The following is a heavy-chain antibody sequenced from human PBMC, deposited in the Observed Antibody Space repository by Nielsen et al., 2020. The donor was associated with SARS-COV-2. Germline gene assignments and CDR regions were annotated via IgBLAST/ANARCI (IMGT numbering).Heavy chain of an antibody. CDR2: ISSSSTTI. Sequence: LSLTCAASGFTFSRYSMNRVRQAPGKGLEWVSYISSSSTTIYYADSVQGRFTVSRDNAKTSLYLQMNSLRAEDTAVYYCTRRDREIVVAPAGDFDYWGQGTLVTVSS. V-gene: IGHV3-48*01. D-gene: IGHD3-22*01. CDR3: TRRDREIVVAPAGDFDY. CDR1: GFTFSRYS. J-gene: IGHJ4*02.